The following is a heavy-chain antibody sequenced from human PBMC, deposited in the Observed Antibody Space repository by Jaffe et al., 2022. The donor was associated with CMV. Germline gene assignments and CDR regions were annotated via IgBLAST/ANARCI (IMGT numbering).Heavy chain of an antibody. Sequence: QLQLQESGPGLVKPSETLSLTCTVSGGSISSSSYYWGWIRQPPGKGLEWIGSIYYSGSTYYNPSLKSRVTISVDTSKNQFSLKLSSVTAADTAVYYCASAITMILVVYFDYWGQGTLVTVSS. D-gene: IGHD3-22*01. CDR2: IYYSGST. V-gene: IGHV4-39*01. CDR3: ASAITMILVVYFDY. CDR1: GGSISSSSYY. J-gene: IGHJ4*02.